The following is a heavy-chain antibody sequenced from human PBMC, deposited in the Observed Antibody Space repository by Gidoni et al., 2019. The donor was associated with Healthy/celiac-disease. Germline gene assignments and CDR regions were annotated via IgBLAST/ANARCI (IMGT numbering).Heavy chain of an antibody. D-gene: IGHD4-17*01. V-gene: IGHV3-30*02. CDR1: GFTFSSYG. CDR3: AKDPGDYPYLYFDY. J-gene: IGHJ4*02. Sequence: QVQLVESGGGVVQPGGSLRLSCAASGFTFSSYGMHWVRQAPGKGLEWVAFIRYDGSNKYYADSVKGRFTISRDNSKNTLYLQMNSLRAEDTAVYYCAKDPGDYPYLYFDYWGQGTLVTVSS. CDR2: IRYDGSNK.